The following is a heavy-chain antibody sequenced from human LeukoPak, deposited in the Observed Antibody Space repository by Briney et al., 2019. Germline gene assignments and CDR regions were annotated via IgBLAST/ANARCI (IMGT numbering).Heavy chain of an antibody. J-gene: IGHJ4*02. V-gene: IGHV3-30-3*01. Sequence: GGSLRLSCAASGFTFSSYAMHWVRQAPGKGLEWVAVISYDGSNKYYADSVKGRFTISRDNSKNTLYLQMNSLRAEDTAVYYCAYSSGWKAGRDYFDYWGQGTLVTVSS. CDR1: GFTFSSYA. CDR2: ISYDGSNK. CDR3: AYSSGWKAGRDYFDY. D-gene: IGHD6-19*01.